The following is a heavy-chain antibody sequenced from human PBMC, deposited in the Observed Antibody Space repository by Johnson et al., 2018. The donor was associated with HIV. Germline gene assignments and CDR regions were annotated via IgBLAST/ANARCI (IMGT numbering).Heavy chain of an antibody. D-gene: IGHD1-26*01. CDR3: ARQYRNSGSRTGAFDI. CDR1: GFTFSSYG. V-gene: IGHV3-30*03. J-gene: IGHJ3*02. Sequence: QMLLVESGGGVVQPGRSLRLSCAASGFTFSSYGMHWVRQAPGKGLEWVAVISYDGSNPYYADSVQGRFTISRDHSKNTLYLQMNSLRAEDTAVYYCARQYRNSGSRTGAFDIWGQGTLVTVCS. CDR2: ISYDGSNP.